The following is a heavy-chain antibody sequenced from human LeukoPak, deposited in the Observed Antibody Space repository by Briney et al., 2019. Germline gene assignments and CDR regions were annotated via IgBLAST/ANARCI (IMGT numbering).Heavy chain of an antibody. CDR1: GFTFSSYS. J-gene: IGHJ4*02. CDR3: ARDEPTVTTGPPVGS. V-gene: IGHV3-23*01. D-gene: IGHD4-17*01. CDR2: ISGSGGST. Sequence: GGSLRLSCAASGFTFSSYSMNWVRQAPGKGLEWVSAISGSGGSTYYADSVRGRFTISRDNAKNTLYLQMNSLRAEDTAVYYCARDEPTVTTGPPVGSWGQGTLVTVSS.